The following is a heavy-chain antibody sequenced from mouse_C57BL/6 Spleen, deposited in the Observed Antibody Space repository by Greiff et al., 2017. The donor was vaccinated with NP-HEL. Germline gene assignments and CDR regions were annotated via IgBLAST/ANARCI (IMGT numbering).Heavy chain of an antibody. V-gene: IGHV2-6-1*01. D-gene: IGHD1-1*01. J-gene: IGHJ1*03. CDR3: ARQYYGSSYWYFDV. Sequence: VHLVESGPGLVAPSQSLSITCTVSGFSLTSHGVHWVRQPPGKGLEWLVVIWSDGSTTYNSALKSRLSISKDNSKSQVFLKMNSLQTDDTAMYYCARQYYGSSYWYFDVWGTGTTVTVSS. CDR1: GFSLTSHG. CDR2: IWSDGST.